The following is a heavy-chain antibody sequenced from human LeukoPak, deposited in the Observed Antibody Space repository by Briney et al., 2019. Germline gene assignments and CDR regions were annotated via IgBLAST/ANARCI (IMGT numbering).Heavy chain of an antibody. CDR2: ISAYNGNT. J-gene: IGHJ6*04. V-gene: IGHV1-18*01. Sequence: ASVKVPCKASGYTFTSYGISWVRQAPGQGLEWMGWISAYNGNTNYAQKLQGRVTMTTDTSTSTAYMELRSLRSDGTAVYYCARATFGCGGVSGYERDVWGKGTTVTVSS. D-gene: IGHD2-15*01. CDR3: ARATFGCGGVSGYERDV. CDR1: GYTFTSYG.